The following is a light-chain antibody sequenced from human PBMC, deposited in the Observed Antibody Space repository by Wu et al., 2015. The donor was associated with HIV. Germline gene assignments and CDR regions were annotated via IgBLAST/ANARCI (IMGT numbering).Light chain of an antibody. CDR3: QQYYNYPRT. CDR2: GAS. CDR1: QDINNY. Sequence: IRMTQSPSSLSASTGDRVTITCRANQDINNYLAWYQMKPGKAPSLLIFGASTLQSGVPSRFSGSGSGTHFTLTIDCLQSEDFATYYCQQYYNYPRTFGPGTKLEIK. V-gene: IGKV1-8*01. J-gene: IGKJ2*01.